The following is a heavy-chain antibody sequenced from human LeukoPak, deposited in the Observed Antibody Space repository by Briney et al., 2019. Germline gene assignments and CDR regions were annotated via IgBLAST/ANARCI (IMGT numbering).Heavy chain of an antibody. D-gene: IGHD2-2*01. J-gene: IGHJ6*02. Sequence: SETLSLTCTVSGDSISTYFWSWIRQPPGKGLEWIGSIYYSGSTNYKPSLKSRVTISIDRSKNQFSLRLNSVTAADTAVYYCARDGSSVPAAHYYYYGMDVWGQGTTVTVSS. CDR2: IYYSGST. CDR3: ARDGSSVPAAHYYYYGMDV. V-gene: IGHV4-59*12. CDR1: GDSISTYF.